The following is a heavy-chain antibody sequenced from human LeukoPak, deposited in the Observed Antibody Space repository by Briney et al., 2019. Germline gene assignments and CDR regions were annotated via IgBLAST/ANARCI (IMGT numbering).Heavy chain of an antibody. V-gene: IGHV4-34*01. J-gene: IGHJ4*02. CDR2: INHSGST. CDR1: NGSFSGYY. Sequence: PSETLSLTCAVYNGSFSGYYWSWIRQSPGKGLEWIGEINHSGSTNYNPSLKSRVTISVDTSKNQFSLKLSSVTAADTAVYYCARGSVVAASYFDYWGQGTLVTVSS. CDR3: ARGSVVAASYFDY. D-gene: IGHD2-15*01.